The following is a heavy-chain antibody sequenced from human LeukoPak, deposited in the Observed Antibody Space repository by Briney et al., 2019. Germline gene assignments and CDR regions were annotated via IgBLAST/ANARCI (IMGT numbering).Heavy chain of an antibody. Sequence: SETLSLTCTVSGGSISSGGYYWSWIRQHPGKGLEWIGYIYHSGSTYYNPSLKSRVTISVDTSKNQFSLKLSSVTAADTAVYYCARGYLSNDYGDPNYFDYWGQGTLVTVSS. CDR1: GGSISSGGYY. J-gene: IGHJ4*02. V-gene: IGHV4-31*03. D-gene: IGHD4-17*01. CDR2: IYHSGST. CDR3: ARGYLSNDYGDPNYFDY.